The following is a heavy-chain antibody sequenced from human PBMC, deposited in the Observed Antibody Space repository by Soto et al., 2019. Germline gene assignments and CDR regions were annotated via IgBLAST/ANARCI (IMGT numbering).Heavy chain of an antibody. V-gene: IGHV1-3*01. Sequence: ASVKVSCKASGYTFTTYAMHWVRQAPGQRLEWMGWINAGNGNTKYSQKFQGRVTITRDTSASTAYMELSSLRSEDTAVYYCATYSSSWYFGYWGQGTLVTVSS. CDR2: INAGNGNT. CDR3: ATYSSSWYFGY. D-gene: IGHD6-13*01. CDR1: GYTFTTYA. J-gene: IGHJ4*02.